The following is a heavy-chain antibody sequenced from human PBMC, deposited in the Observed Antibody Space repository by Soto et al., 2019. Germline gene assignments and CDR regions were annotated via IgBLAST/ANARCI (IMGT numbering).Heavy chain of an antibody. Sequence: GASVKVSCKASGYTFTSYVISWVRQAPGQGLEWMGWISAYNGNTNYAQKLQGRITMTTDTSTSTAYMELRSLRSDDTAVYYCASSYYDFWSGYYSSFYYWGQGTLVTVSS. CDR1: GYTFTSYV. J-gene: IGHJ4*02. V-gene: IGHV1-18*01. D-gene: IGHD3-3*01. CDR2: ISAYNGNT. CDR3: ASSYYDFWSGYYSSFYY.